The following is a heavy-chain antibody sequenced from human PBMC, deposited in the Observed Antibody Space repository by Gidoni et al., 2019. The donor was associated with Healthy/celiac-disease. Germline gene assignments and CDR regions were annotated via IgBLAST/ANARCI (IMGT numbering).Heavy chain of an antibody. J-gene: IGHJ4*02. V-gene: IGHV3-21*01. CDR2: ISSSSNYI. Sequence: EVQLVESGGGLVKPGGSLRLSCTASGFTFNSYTMNWVRQAPGKGLEGVSSISSSSNYIYYADSVKGRFTISRDNAKNSLYLQMNSLRAEDTAVYYCARDLRGGYSVYDFSYWGQGTLVTVSS. CDR3: ARDLRGGYSVYDFSY. D-gene: IGHD5-12*01. CDR1: GFTFNSYT.